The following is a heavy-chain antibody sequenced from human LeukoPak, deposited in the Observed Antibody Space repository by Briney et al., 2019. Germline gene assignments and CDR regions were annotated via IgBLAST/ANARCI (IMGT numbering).Heavy chain of an antibody. D-gene: IGHD2-2*01. J-gene: IGHJ1*01. CDR1: GGSISSYY. CDR3: ARNDCSSTSCYVGQ. V-gene: IGHV4-59*01. Sequence: PSETLSLTCTVSGGSISSYYWSWFRQPPGKGLEWIGYIYYSGSTNYNPSLKSRVTISVDTSKNQFSLKLSSVSAADTAVYFCARNDCSSTSCYVGQWGQDTLVTVSS. CDR2: IYYSGST.